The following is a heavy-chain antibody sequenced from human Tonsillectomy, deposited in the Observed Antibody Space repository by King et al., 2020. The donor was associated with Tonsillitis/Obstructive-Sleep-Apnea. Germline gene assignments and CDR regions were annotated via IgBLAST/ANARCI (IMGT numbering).Heavy chain of an antibody. CDR1: GFAFHYYT. CDR3: TRALSTAYLDS. V-gene: IGHV3-21*01. Sequence: VQLVESGGGLVKPGGSLRLSCAASGFAFHYYTLEWVRQAPGKGLEWVSSIVGTGIYIYYSDSVKGPFTVSRDNTKNARYLQMTSLRAEDTALYYCTRALSTAYLDSWGQGTLVTVSS. J-gene: IGHJ4*02. CDR2: IVGTGIYI.